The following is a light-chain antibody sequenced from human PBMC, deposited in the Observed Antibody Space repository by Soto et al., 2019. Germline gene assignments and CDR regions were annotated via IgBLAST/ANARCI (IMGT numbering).Light chain of an antibody. V-gene: IGKV3-20*01. CDR1: QSVSSSY. CDR3: QQYGSSSLFT. J-gene: IGKJ3*01. CDR2: GAS. Sequence: EIVLTQSPGTLSLSPGERATLSCRASQSVSSSYLAWYQQKPGQAPRLLIYGASSRATGIPDRFSGSGSGTDFTLTISTLEPEDFAVYYCQQYGSSSLFTFGPGTKVDIK.